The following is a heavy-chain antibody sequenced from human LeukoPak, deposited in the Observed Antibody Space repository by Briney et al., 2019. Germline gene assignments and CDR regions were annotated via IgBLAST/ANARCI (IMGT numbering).Heavy chain of an antibody. CDR3: ARGYSYGLPHYDY. Sequence: PGRSLRLSCAASGFTFDDYAMHWVRQAPGKGLEWVSVIYSVGSTYYADSVKGRFTISRDNSKNTLYLKMNSLRAEDTAVYYCARGYSYGLPHYDYWGQGTLVTVSS. J-gene: IGHJ4*02. V-gene: IGHV3-66*01. CDR2: IYSVGST. CDR1: GFTFDDYA. D-gene: IGHD5-18*01.